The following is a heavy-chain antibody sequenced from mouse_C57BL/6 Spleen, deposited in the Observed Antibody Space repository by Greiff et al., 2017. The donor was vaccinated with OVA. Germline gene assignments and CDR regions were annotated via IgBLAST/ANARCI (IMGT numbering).Heavy chain of an antibody. CDR3: ARTTVVATGAMDY. D-gene: IGHD1-1*01. Sequence: VQLQQSGPGLVQPSQSLSITCTVSGFSLTSYGVHWVRQSPGKGLEWLGVIWRGGSTDYNAAFISRLSISKDNSKSQVFFKMNSLQADDTAIYYCARTTVVATGAMDYWGQGTSVTVSS. CDR2: IWRGGST. CDR1: GFSLTSYG. J-gene: IGHJ4*01. V-gene: IGHV2-2*01.